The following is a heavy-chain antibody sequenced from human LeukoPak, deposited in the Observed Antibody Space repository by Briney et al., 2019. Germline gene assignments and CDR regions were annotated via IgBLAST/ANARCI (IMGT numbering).Heavy chain of an antibody. J-gene: IGHJ4*02. CDR3: ARGRNIVGVPAATPPYFDY. V-gene: IGHV1-69*13. D-gene: IGHD2-2*01. Sequence: GASVKVSCKSSGGTFSSYAINWVRQPTGQGLEWMGGINPNFGKSNYAQKFQGRVTITADESTRTAYMELRSLRYEGMVVYYCARGRNIVGVPAATPPYFDYWGQGTLVTVSS. CDR2: INPNFGKS. CDR1: GGTFSSYA.